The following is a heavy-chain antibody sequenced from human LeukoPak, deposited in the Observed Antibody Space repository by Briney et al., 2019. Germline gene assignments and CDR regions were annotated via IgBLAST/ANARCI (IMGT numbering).Heavy chain of an antibody. CDR3: AQGPGDY. Sequence: ASVKVSCMASGGTFSSYAISWVRQAPGQGLEWMGRIIPILGIANYAQKFQGRVTITTDESASTAYMELSSLRSEDTAVYYCAQGPGDYWGQGTLVTVSS. CDR2: IIPILGIA. CDR1: GGTFSSYA. V-gene: IGHV1-69*04. J-gene: IGHJ4*02.